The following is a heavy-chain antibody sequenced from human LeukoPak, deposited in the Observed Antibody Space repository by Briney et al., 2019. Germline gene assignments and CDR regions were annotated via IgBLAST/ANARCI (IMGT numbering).Heavy chain of an antibody. Sequence: SETLSLTCTVSGGSISSSSYYWGWIRQPPGKGLEWIGSIYYSGSTYYNPSLKSRVTISVDTSKNQFSLKLSSVTAADTAVYYCAKARSSSWPRDFDPWGQGTLVTVSS. CDR1: GGSISSSSYY. V-gene: IGHV4-39*07. J-gene: IGHJ5*02. D-gene: IGHD6-13*01. CDR2: IYYSGST. CDR3: AKARSSSWPRDFDP.